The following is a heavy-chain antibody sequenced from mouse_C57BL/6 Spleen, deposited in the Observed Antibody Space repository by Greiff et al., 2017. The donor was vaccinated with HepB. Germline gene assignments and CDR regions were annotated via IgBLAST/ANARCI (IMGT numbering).Heavy chain of an antibody. CDR2: IDPETGGT. V-gene: IGHV1-15*01. CDR3: TRKESNLYFDY. J-gene: IGHJ2*01. D-gene: IGHD2-5*01. CDR1: GYTFTDYE. Sequence: VQLQESGAELVRPGASVTLSCKASGYTFTDYEMHWVKQTPVHGLEWIGAIDPETGGTAYNQKFKGKAILTADKSSSTAYMELRSLTSEDSAVYYCTRKESNLYFDYWGQGTTLTVSS.